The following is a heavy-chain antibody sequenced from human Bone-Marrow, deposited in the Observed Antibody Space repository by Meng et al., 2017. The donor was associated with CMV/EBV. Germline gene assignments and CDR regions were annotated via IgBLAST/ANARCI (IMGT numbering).Heavy chain of an antibody. V-gene: IGHV3-30*02. CDR1: GFTFSAYG. J-gene: IGHJ1*01. CDR2: IQYDGSDK. Sequence: GESLKISCAASGFTFSAYGMHWVRQAPGKGLEWLAFIQYDGSDKYYGDSVKGRFTISRDNSKNTLYLQMNSLRAEDTAVYYCASRWGIAAAGTYFPHWGQGPLVTVSS. CDR3: ASRWGIAAAGTYFPH. D-gene: IGHD6-13*01.